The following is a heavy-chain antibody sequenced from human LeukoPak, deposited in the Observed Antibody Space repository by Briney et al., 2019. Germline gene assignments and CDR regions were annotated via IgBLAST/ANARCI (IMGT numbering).Heavy chain of an antibody. CDR2: ISSSGSTI. CDR3: ARDHGDYLFDY. CDR1: GFTFSDYY. Sequence: GGSLRLSCAASGFTFSDYYTSWIRQAPGKGLEWVSYISSSGSTIYYADSVKGRFTISRDNAKDSLYLQMNSLRAEDTAVYYCARDHGDYLFDYWGQGTLVTVSS. J-gene: IGHJ4*02. V-gene: IGHV3-11*01. D-gene: IGHD4-17*01.